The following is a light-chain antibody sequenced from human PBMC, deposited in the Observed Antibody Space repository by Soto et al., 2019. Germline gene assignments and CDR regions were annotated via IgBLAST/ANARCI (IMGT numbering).Light chain of an antibody. CDR1: QSIGSW. CDR2: DVS. V-gene: IGKV1-5*01. Sequence: DFPLTQSPPTLSASVGDRVTITCRASQSIGSWLAWYQQKPGKAPKLLIYDVSNLESGVPSRFSGSGSGTEFTLTISSLQRDDFATYYCQQYSDFPWTFGQATKVEV. J-gene: IGKJ1*01. CDR3: QQYSDFPWT.